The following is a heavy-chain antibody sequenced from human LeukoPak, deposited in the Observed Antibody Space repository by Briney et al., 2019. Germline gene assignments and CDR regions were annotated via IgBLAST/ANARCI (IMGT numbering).Heavy chain of an antibody. CDR1: GGSISSSSYY. V-gene: IGHV4-39*01. CDR3: ARLTYYYGSGSFYFDY. D-gene: IGHD3-10*01. CDR2: IYYSGST. J-gene: IGHJ4*02. Sequence: RSSETLSPTCTVSGGSISSSSYYWGWIRQPPGKGLEWIGSIYYSGSTYYNPSLKSRVTISVDTSKNQFSLKLSSVTAADTAVYYCARLTYYYGSGSFYFDYWGQGTLVTVSS.